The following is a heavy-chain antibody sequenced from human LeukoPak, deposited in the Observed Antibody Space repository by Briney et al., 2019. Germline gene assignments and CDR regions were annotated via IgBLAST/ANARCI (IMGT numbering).Heavy chain of an antibody. CDR1: GFTFSTYN. J-gene: IGHJ4*02. CDR3: ARVLTFSGWSEDY. CDR2: ISGTGSST. V-gene: IGHV3-48*01. Sequence: QTGGSLRLSCAASGFTFSTYNMNWVRQAPGKGLEGVSSISGTGSSTYYTDSVKGRFTISRDNAKNSLYLQMNSLRAEDTAVYYCARVLTFSGWSEDYWGQGTLVTVSS. D-gene: IGHD6-19*01.